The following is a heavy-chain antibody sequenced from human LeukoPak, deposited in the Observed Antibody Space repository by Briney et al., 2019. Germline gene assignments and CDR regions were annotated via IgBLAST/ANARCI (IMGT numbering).Heavy chain of an antibody. CDR3: ATLRNWGPGSLFDY. CDR2: IYHSGST. CDR1: GYSISSGYY. Sequence: SETLSLTCAVSGYSISSGYYWGWIRQPPGKGLEWIGSIYHSGSTYYNPSLKSRVTISVDTSKNQFSLKLSSVTAADTAVYYCATLRNWGPGSLFDYWGQGTLVTVSS. D-gene: IGHD7-27*01. V-gene: IGHV4-38-2*01. J-gene: IGHJ4*02.